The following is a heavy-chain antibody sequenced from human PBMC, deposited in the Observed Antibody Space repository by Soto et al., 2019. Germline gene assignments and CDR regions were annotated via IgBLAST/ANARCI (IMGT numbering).Heavy chain of an antibody. D-gene: IGHD3-22*01. CDR1: GFTFNKYS. CDR2: ITSKTGDQ. Sequence: EVRLVESGGGLVKPGGSLRLSCAASGFTFNKYSMNWLRQAPGKGLEWVSSITSKTGDQYYADSVKGRFIISRDNTKNSLSLQVTSLRDEDTAVYYCARDLMPNDRGLGDLAYWGQGTLVTVSS. J-gene: IGHJ4*02. V-gene: IGHV3-21*06. CDR3: ARDLMPNDRGLGDLAY.